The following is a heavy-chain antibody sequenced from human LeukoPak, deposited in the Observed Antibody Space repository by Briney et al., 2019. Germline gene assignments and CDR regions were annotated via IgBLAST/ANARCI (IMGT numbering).Heavy chain of an antibody. CDR2: ISACNGNT. CDR3: AREEDCSSTNCFAY. V-gene: IGHV1-18*01. Sequence: ASVKVSCKASGYTFTNYGISWVRQAPGQGLEWMGWISACNGNTNYAQKFQGRVTMTTDTSTSTAYMELRSLRSDDTAVYYCAREEDCSSTNCFAYWGQGSLVTVSS. J-gene: IGHJ4*02. CDR1: GYTFTNYG. D-gene: IGHD2-2*01.